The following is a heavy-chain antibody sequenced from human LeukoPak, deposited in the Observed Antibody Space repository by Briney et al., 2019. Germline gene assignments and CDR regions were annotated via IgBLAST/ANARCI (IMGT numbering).Heavy chain of an antibody. CDR1: GFTVSNNY. CDR3: ARLNSGSFHFDY. D-gene: IGHD1-26*01. Sequence: PGGSLRLSCAVSGFTVSNNYMSWVRQAPGKGLQWVSIIYSDYSTYYADSVKGRFTISRDNSQNTLYLQMNSLRAEDTAVYYCARLNSGSFHFDYWGQGTLVAVSS. CDR2: IYSDYST. J-gene: IGHJ4*02. V-gene: IGHV3-53*01.